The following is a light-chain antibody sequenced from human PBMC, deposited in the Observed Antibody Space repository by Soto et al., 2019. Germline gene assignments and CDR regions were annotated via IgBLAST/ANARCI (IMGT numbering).Light chain of an antibody. CDR1: NIGSKN. V-gene: IGLV3-9*01. CDR3: QLWDSSTVV. Sequence: SYELTQPLSVSVALGQTARITCGGNNIGSKNVHWYQQKPGQAPVLVIYRDSNRPSGIPVRFSGSNSGNTASLTISRAQAGDDADYYCQLWDSSTVVFGGGTKVTVL. J-gene: IGLJ2*01. CDR2: RDS.